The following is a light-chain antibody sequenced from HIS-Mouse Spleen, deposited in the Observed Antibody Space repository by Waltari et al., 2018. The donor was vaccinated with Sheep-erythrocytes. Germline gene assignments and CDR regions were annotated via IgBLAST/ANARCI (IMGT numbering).Light chain of an antibody. CDR3: QVWDSSSDHPV. J-gene: IGLJ2*01. Sequence: SYVLTQPPSVSVAPGQTARITCGGNNIGSKSVHWYQQKPGQAPVLVGYDDSDRPSGMPERFSGSNSGNTATLTISRVEAGDEADYYCQVWDSSSDHPVFGGGTKLTVL. CDR1: NIGSKS. V-gene: IGLV3-21*02. CDR2: DDS.